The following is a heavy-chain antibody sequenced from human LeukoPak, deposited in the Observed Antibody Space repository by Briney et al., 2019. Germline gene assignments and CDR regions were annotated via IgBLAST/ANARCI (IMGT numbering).Heavy chain of an antibody. CDR3: ARDLTVRCSGGSCYSAFDY. Sequence: PGGSLRLSCAASGFTFSSYWMRWVRRAPGKGVEWVANIKQDGSEKYYVDSVKGRFTISSDNAKNSLYLQMNSLRAEDTAVYYCARDLTVRCSGGSCYSAFDYWGQGTLVTVSS. CDR1: GFTFSSYW. V-gene: IGHV3-7*01. J-gene: IGHJ4*02. D-gene: IGHD2-15*01. CDR2: IKQDGSEK.